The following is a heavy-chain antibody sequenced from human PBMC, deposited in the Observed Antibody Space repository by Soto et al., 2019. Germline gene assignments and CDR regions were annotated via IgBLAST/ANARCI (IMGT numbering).Heavy chain of an antibody. V-gene: IGHV1-18*01. CDR1: GHTFTSYG. Sequence: GASVKVSCKASGHTFTSYGISWVRQAPGQGLEWMGWISAYNGNTNYAQKLQGRVTMTTDTSTSTAYMELRSLRSDDTAVYYCARGFNSYGKYYFDYWGQGTLVTVSS. J-gene: IGHJ4*02. D-gene: IGHD5-18*01. CDR3: ARGFNSYGKYYFDY. CDR2: ISAYNGNT.